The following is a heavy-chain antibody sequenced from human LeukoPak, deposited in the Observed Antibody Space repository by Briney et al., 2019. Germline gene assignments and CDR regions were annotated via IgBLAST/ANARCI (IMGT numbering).Heavy chain of an antibody. V-gene: IGHV3-30-3*01. D-gene: IGHD4-17*01. CDR1: GFTFSSYA. CDR3: ARVSVTTVTPDY. J-gene: IGHJ4*02. CDR2: ISYDGSNK. Sequence: PGGSLRLSCAASGFTFSSYAMHWVRQAPGEGLEWVAVISYDGSNKYYADSVKGRFTISRDNSKNTLYLQMNSLRAEDTAVYYCARVSVTTVTPDYWGQGTLVTVSS.